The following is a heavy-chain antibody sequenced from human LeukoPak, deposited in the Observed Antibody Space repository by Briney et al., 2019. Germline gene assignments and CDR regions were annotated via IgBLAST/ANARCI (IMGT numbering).Heavy chain of an antibody. CDR3: AIGGYYYGSGSYFPSWFDP. D-gene: IGHD3-10*01. Sequence: SETLSHTRAVYGGSFSGYYWSWIRQPPGKGLEWIGEINHSGSTNYNPSLKSRVTISVDTSKNQFSLKLSSVTAADTAVYYCAIGGYYYGSGSYFPSWFDPWGQGTLVTVSS. CDR1: GGSFSGYY. CDR2: INHSGST. V-gene: IGHV4-34*01. J-gene: IGHJ5*02.